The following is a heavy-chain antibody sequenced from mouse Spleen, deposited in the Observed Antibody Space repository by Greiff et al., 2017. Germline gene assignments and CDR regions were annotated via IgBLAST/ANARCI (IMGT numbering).Heavy chain of an antibody. D-gene: IGHD1-3*01. CDR1: GFTFSSYA. CDR3: AREEVGGGYFDV. V-gene: IGHV5-9*04. Sequence: EVKLVESGGGLVKLGGSLKLSCAASGFTFSSYAMSWVRQTPEKRLEWVATISSGGGNTYYPDSVKGRFTISRDNAKNTLYLQMSSLKSEDTAMYYCAREEVGGGYFDVWGAGTTVTVSS. CDR2: ISSGGGNT. J-gene: IGHJ1*01.